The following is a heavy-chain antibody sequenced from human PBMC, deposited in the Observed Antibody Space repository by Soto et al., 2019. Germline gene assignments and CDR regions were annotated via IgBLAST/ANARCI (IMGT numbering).Heavy chain of an antibody. CDR2: IYYSGST. Sequence: SETLSLTCTVSGGSVSSGSYYWSWIRQPPGKGLEWIGYIYYSGSTNYNPSLKSRVTISVDTSKNQFSLKLSSVTAADTAVYYCARGAIRYFDWLDPWGQGTLVTVSS. D-gene: IGHD3-9*01. J-gene: IGHJ5*02. CDR1: GGSVSSGSYY. CDR3: ARGAIRYFDWLDP. V-gene: IGHV4-61*01.